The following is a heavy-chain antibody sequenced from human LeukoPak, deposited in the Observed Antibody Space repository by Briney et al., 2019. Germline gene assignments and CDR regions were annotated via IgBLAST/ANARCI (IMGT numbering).Heavy chain of an antibody. Sequence: GGTLRLSCAASGYTFSNYWMHWVPEGPGKGLVWVSRVNGDGSTTRYADSVKGRFTISRDNANNILYLQMDSLRAEDTAVYYCARDPYNWNSNYFDYWGQGALVTVSS. CDR2: VNGDGSTT. J-gene: IGHJ4*02. D-gene: IGHD1-1*01. CDR3: ARDPYNWNSNYFDY. V-gene: IGHV3-74*01. CDR1: GYTFSNYW.